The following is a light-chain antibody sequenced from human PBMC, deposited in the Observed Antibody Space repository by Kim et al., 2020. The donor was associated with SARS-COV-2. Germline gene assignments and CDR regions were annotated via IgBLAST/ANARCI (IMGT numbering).Light chain of an antibody. CDR1: SSDVGTYNL. J-gene: IGLJ2*01. CDR2: EVD. CDR3: SSYAGSTTFVV. Sequence: QSALTQPASVSGSPGQSITISCTGASSDVGTYNLVSWYNQHPDKAPKLIIYEVDKRPSGVSHRFSGAKSGNTASLTISGLQADDEADYYCSSYAGSTTFVVFGGGTKLTVL. V-gene: IGLV2-23*02.